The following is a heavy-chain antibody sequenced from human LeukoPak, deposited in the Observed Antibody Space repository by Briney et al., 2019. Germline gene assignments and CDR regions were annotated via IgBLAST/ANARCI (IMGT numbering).Heavy chain of an antibody. Sequence: VASVKVSCKPSGYTFTNYGINWVRQATGQGLEWMGWMNPNSGNTGYAQKFQGRVTMTRNTSISTAYMELSSLRSEDTAVYYCARAHSGSYHRTDDYWGQGTLVTVSS. V-gene: IGHV1-8*02. D-gene: IGHD1-26*01. CDR1: GYTFTNYG. CDR2: MNPNSGNT. CDR3: ARAHSGSYHRTDDY. J-gene: IGHJ4*02.